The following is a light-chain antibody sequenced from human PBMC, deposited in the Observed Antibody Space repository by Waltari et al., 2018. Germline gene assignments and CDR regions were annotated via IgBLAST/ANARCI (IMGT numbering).Light chain of an antibody. CDR3: ALYMGSGIWV. CDR1: SGSLSTTSY. V-gene: IGLV8-61*01. Sequence: QTVVTQEPSLSVSPGGTVTLTCAFSSGSLSTTSYATWYQPTPGQAPRTPVYNANARSSGVPDRFSGSILGNTAALTITGAQADDESDYYCALYMGSGIWVFGGGTRLTVL. CDR2: NAN. J-gene: IGLJ3*02.